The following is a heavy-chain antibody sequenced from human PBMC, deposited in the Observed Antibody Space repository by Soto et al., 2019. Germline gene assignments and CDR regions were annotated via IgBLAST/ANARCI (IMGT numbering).Heavy chain of an antibody. CDR3: AREGYYSGSGTYSPPRYYGMDV. Sequence: QVQLVQSGAEVKRAGASVKVSCKASGYTFSSYGLSWVRQAPGQGLEWMGWISDYNGNTHYAQKFQGRVIMTTETSTRTAYMGLRSLRSDDTAVYFCAREGYYSGSGTYSPPRYYGMDVWGQGTTVTVSS. D-gene: IGHD3-10*01. V-gene: IGHV1-18*01. J-gene: IGHJ6*02. CDR2: ISDYNGNT. CDR1: GYTFSSYG.